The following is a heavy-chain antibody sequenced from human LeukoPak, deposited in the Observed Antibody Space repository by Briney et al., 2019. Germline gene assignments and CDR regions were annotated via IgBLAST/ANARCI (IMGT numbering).Heavy chain of an antibody. CDR3: ARIFDS. Sequence: PSETLSLTCTLSGDSFRSGGLYWGWIRQPPGKRPEWIGDIFYAGKTNYRPSLKSRPTISLDTSKSQFSLKLTSMTAADTAVYYCARIFDSWGQGVLVTVSS. CDR2: IFYAGKT. J-gene: IGHJ4*02. CDR1: GDSFRSGGLY. V-gene: IGHV4-61*08.